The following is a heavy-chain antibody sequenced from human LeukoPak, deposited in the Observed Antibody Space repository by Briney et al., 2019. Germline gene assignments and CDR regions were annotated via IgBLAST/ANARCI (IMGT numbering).Heavy chain of an antibody. J-gene: IGHJ4*02. CDR1: GGSISSGGYY. CDR2: IYYSGST. Sequence: SETLSLTCTVSGGSISSGGYYWSWIRQHPGKGLEWIGYIYYSGSTYYNPSLKSRVTISVDTSKIQFSLKLSSVTAADTAVYYCARVISGSGSYFFDYWGQGTLVTVSS. D-gene: IGHD3-10*01. CDR3: ARVISGSGSYFFDY. V-gene: IGHV4-31*03.